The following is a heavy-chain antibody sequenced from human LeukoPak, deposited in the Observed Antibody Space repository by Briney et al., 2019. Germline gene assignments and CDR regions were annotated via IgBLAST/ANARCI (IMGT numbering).Heavy chain of an antibody. D-gene: IGHD3-9*01. Sequence: ASVKVSCKASGYTFTSYYINWVRQAPGQGLEWMGIINPTGGSTSYAQKFQGRVTMTRDTSTSTVYMELSSLRSEDTAVYYCAREMTPETYYDILAGRGFDYWGQGTLVTVSS. J-gene: IGHJ4*02. CDR2: INPTGGST. V-gene: IGHV1-46*01. CDR1: GYTFTSYY. CDR3: AREMTPETYYDILAGRGFDY.